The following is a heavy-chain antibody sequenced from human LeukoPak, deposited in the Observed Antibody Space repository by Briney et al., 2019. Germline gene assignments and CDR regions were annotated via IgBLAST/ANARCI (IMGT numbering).Heavy chain of an antibody. J-gene: IGHJ4*02. CDR2: IYPSGSTIYPSGTT. V-gene: IGHV4-61*02. Sequence: SETLSLTYTVSGGSVRSGSYYWSWIRQPAGKGLEWIGRIYPSGSTIYPSGTTHYNPSLKSRVTISVDTSKNQFSLKVDSVTAADAAVNFCARGTGTTNFDYWGQGTLVTVSS. CDR3: ARGTGTTNFDY. CDR1: GGSVRSGSYY. D-gene: IGHD1-1*01.